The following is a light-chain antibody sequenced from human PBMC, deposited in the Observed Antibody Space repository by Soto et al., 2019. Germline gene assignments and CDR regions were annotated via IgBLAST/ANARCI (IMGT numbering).Light chain of an antibody. V-gene: IGLV1-40*01. CDR1: SSNIGAGYD. CDR3: QSYDSSLSVV. CDR2: GNS. Sequence: QSVLTQPPSVSGAPAQRVTISCTGSSSNIGAGYDVHWYQQLPGTAPKLLIYGNSNRPSGVPDRFSGSKSGTSASLAITGLQAEDEADYYCQSYDSSLSVVFGTGTKVTVL. J-gene: IGLJ1*01.